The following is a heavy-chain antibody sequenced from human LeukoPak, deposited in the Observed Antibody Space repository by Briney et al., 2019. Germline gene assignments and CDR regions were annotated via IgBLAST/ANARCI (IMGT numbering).Heavy chain of an antibody. CDR3: AREQYCSSTSCYEEWFDP. V-gene: IGHV3-21*01. CDR2: ITSSGRYI. J-gene: IGHJ5*02. D-gene: IGHD2-2*01. Sequence: GGSLRLSCAASGFTFSSYSMNWVRQAPGKGLEWVSSITSSGRYIYYADSVKGRFTISRDNAKNSLYLQMNSLRAEDTAVYYCAREQYCSSTSCYEEWFDPWGQGTLVTVS. CDR1: GFTFSSYS.